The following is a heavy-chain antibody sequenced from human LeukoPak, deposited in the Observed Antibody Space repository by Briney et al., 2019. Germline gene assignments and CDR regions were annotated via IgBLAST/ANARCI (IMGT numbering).Heavy chain of an antibody. D-gene: IGHD3-22*01. CDR3: ATQGDSSGYNWFDP. Sequence: GASVKVSCKVSGYTLTELSMHWVRQAPGKGLEWMGGFDPEDGETIYAQKFQGRVTMTEDTSTDTAYMELSSLRSEDTAVYYCATQGDSSGYNWFDPWGQGTLVTVSS. CDR2: FDPEDGET. CDR1: GYTLTELS. V-gene: IGHV1-24*01. J-gene: IGHJ5*02.